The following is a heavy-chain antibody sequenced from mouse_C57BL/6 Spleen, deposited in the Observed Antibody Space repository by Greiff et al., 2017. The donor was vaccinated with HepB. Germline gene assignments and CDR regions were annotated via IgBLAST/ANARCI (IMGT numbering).Heavy chain of an antibody. CDR3: ARSGFDY. Sequence: VQLQQSGAELVRPGASVKMSCKASGYTFTSYSMHWVKQRPGHGLEWIGYINPSSGYTKYNQKFKDKATLTEDKSSSTAYMQLSSLTSEDSADYYCARSGFDYWGQGTSLTVSS. D-gene: IGHD3-2*02. CDR2: INPSSGYT. J-gene: IGHJ2*02. CDR1: GYTFTSYS. V-gene: IGHV1-4*01.